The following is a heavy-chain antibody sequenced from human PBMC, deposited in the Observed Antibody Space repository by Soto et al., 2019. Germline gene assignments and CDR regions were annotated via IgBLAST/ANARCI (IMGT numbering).Heavy chain of an antibody. CDR2: ISGSGGST. V-gene: IGHV3-23*01. CDR1: GFTFSSYA. J-gene: IGHJ4*02. D-gene: IGHD3-10*01. Sequence: EVQLLESGGGLVQPGGSLRLSCAASGFTFSSYAMSWVRQAPGKGLEWVSAISGSGGSTYYTDCVKGRFTISRDNSKDKLSLQMNSLRAEDTAVYYCAKASGWFGEFDYWGQGTLFTVSS. CDR3: AKASGWFGEFDY.